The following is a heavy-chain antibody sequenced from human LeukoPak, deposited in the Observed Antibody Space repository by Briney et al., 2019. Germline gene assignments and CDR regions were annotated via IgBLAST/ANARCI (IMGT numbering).Heavy chain of an antibody. Sequence: GGSLRLSCATSGFTFDNYAMHWVRQAPGKGLEWVSGISWNSGSIGYADSVKGRFTISRDNAKNSLYLQMNSLRAEDTALYYCAKDGGDYYDSSGYLVYWGQGTLVTVSS. CDR2: ISWNSGSI. D-gene: IGHD3-22*01. CDR1: GFTFDNYA. V-gene: IGHV3-9*01. CDR3: AKDGGDYYDSSGYLVY. J-gene: IGHJ4*02.